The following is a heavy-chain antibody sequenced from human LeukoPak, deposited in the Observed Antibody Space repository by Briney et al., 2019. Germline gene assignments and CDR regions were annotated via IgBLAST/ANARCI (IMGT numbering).Heavy chain of an antibody. CDR1: GYTFTSYG. D-gene: IGHD3-10*01. J-gene: IGHJ6*03. CDR3: ARDKASGPYYYYYYMDV. CDR2: ISAYNGNT. V-gene: IGHV1-18*01. Sequence: GASVKVSCKASGYTFTSYGISWVRQAPGQGLEWMGWISAYNGNTNYAQKLQGRVTMTTDTSTSTVYMELSSLRSEDTAVYYCARDKASGPYYYYYYMDVWGKGTTVTVSS.